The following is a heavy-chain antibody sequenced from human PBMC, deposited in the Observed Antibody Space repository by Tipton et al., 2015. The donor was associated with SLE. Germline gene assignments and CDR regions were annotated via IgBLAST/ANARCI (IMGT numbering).Heavy chain of an antibody. D-gene: IGHD6-13*01. CDR3: ARASVKSIAALFDY. J-gene: IGHJ4*02. CDR1: GGSISSGGYY. V-gene: IGHV4-39*07. Sequence: TLSLTCTVSGGSISSGGYYWGWIRQPPGKGLEWIGSIYHSGSTYYNPSLKSRVTISVDTSKNQFSLKLSSVTAADTAVYYCARASVKSIAALFDYWGQGTLVTVSS. CDR2: IYHSGST.